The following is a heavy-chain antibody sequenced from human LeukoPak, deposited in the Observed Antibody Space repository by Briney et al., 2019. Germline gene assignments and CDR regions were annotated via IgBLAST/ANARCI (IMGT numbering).Heavy chain of an antibody. CDR1: GFTFSSYA. D-gene: IGHD3-22*01. CDR2: ISGSGGST. J-gene: IGHJ4*02. CDR3: ARGIDTAMVTWEKDYYDSSGYHYFDY. V-gene: IGHV3-23*01. Sequence: GGSLRLSCAASGFTFSSYAMSWVRQAPGKGLEWVSAISGSGGSTYYADSVKGWFTISRDNSKNTLYLQMNSLRAEDTAVFYCARGIDTAMVTWEKDYYDSSGYHYFDYWGQGTLVTVSS.